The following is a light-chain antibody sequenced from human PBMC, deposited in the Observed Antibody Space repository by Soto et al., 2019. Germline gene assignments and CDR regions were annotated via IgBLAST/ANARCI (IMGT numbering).Light chain of an antibody. CDR3: QQYGGVPYT. CDR2: GAS. CDR1: QSLANSR. J-gene: IGKJ2*01. V-gene: IGKV3-20*01. Sequence: EIVLTHSPGTLSFSAGETAIVSFRASQSLANSRLALYQQKPGQAPRLLIYGASRRATDIPDRFSGSGSGTDFTLTISRLDPEDFAVYYCQQYGGVPYTFGQGTKVDIK.